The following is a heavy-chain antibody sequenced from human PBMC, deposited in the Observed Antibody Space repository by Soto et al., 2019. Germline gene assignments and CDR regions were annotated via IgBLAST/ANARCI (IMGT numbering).Heavy chain of an antibody. J-gene: IGHJ6*02. V-gene: IGHV1-69*12. D-gene: IGHD4-4*01. CDR1: GGTFSSYA. CDR3: ARTYYSNYAGTYYYYGMDV. Sequence: QVQLVQSWAEVKKPGSSVKVSCKASGGTFSSYAISWVRQAPGQGLEWMGGIIPIFGTANYAQKFQGRVTITADESTSTAYMELSSLRSEDTAVYYCARTYYSNYAGTYYYYGMDVWGQGTTVTVSS. CDR2: IIPIFGTA.